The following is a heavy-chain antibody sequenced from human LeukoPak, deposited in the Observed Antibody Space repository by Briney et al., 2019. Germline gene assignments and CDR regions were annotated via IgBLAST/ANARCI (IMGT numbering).Heavy chain of an antibody. J-gene: IGHJ4*02. CDR2: IYHSGRT. V-gene: IGHV4-38-2*01. CDR3: ARGPLRYYFDY. CDR1: GYSISSGYY. Sequence: SETLSLTCAVSGYSISSGYYWGWLRQPPGKGLEWIGSIYHSGRTYYNPSLKSRVTISVDTSKNQFYLKLSSVTAADTAVYYCARGPLRYYFDYWGQGTLVTVSS.